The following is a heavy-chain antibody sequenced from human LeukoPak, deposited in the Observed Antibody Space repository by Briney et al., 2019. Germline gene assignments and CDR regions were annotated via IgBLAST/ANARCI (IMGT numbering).Heavy chain of an antibody. Sequence: ASVKVSCKASGYTFRIYYMHWARQAPGQGLEWMGIINPITGATTYARSFQDRITITRDTSTSTIYMELSSLRSEDTAVYFCARDGPGYSSTSTDYMDVWGKGTTVTVSS. J-gene: IGHJ6*03. CDR3: ARDGPGYSSTSTDYMDV. D-gene: IGHD6-13*01. V-gene: IGHV1-46*01. CDR2: INPITGAT. CDR1: GYTFRIYY.